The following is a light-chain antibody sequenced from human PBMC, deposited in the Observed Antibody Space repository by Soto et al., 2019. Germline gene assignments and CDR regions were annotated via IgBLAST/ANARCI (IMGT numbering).Light chain of an antibody. V-gene: IGKV4-1*01. CDR1: QSVLYSSNNKNH. CDR3: QQFSSPPFFP. CDR2: WAS. J-gene: IGKJ2*01. Sequence: DIVMTQSPDSLAVSLGERATINCKSSQSVLYSSNNKNHLAWYQQKPGQPPKLVIYWASTRESGVPDRFSGSGSGTDFTLTISSLQAEDVAVYYCQQFSSPPFFPFGQGTKVDIK.